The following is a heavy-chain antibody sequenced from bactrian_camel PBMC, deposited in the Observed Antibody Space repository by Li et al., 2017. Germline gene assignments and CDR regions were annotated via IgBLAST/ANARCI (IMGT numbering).Heavy chain of an antibody. V-gene: IGHV3S55*01. CDR1: GLTFDDSD. CDR3: AAGSSGGSACVSPKLAPEWYRY. J-gene: IGHJ4*01. CDR2: LSTDRTI. D-gene: IGHD2*01. Sequence: HVQLVESGGGSVQAGGSLRLSCTASGLTFDDSDMGWYRQAPGNGRELVASLSTDRTIKYSDSVKGRFTIVQDKAKNILYLQMNNLKPEDSAMYYCAAGSSGGSACVSPKLAPEWYRYWGQGTQVTVS.